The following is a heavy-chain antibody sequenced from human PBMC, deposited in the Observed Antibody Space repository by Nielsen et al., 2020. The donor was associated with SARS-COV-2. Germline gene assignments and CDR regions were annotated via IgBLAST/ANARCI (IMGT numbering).Heavy chain of an antibody. Sequence: GESLKISCAASGFTFSSYAMSWVRQAPGKGLEWVSAISGSGGSTYYADSVKGRFTISRDNSKNTLYLQMNSLRAEDTAVYYCAKERTFGYSSGWYLPAQEELDYWGQGTLVTVSS. D-gene: IGHD6-19*01. CDR2: ISGSGGST. V-gene: IGHV3-23*01. CDR1: GFTFSSYA. CDR3: AKERTFGYSSGWYLPAQEELDY. J-gene: IGHJ4*02.